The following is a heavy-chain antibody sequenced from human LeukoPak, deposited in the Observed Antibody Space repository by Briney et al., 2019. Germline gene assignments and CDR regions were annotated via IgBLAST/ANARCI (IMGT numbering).Heavy chain of an antibody. CDR1: GFTFSSYW. CDR3: ARDTYYYGSGSYYHDY. CDR2: IKQDGSEK. D-gene: IGHD3-10*01. Sequence: GGSLRLSCAASGFTFSSYWMGWVRQAPGKGLEWVANIKQDGSEKYYVGSVKGRFTISRDNAKNSLYLQMNSLRAEDTAVYYCARDTYYYGSGSYYHDYWGQGTLVTVSS. V-gene: IGHV3-7*01. J-gene: IGHJ4*02.